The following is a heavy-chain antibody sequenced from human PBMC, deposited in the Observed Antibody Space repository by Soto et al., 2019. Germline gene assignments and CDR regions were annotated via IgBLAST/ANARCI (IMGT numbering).Heavy chain of an antibody. CDR1: GFTFSSYT. CDR2: ISYDGNNK. D-gene: IGHD1-1*01. CDR3: ARDGVSSTDYTWNYGTYFDY. J-gene: IGHJ4*02. V-gene: IGHV3-30*03. Sequence: VGSLRLSCAASGFTFSSYTMHWVRQAPGEGLEWVAVISYDGNNKFYADSVKGRFTISRDSSSQTLYLQMNSPRPDDTAMYYCARDGVSSTDYTWNYGTYFDYWGPGALVTVS.